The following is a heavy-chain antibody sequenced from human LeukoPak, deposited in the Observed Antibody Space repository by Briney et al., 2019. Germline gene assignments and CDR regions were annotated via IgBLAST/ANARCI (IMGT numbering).Heavy chain of an antibody. J-gene: IGHJ2*01. D-gene: IGHD2-15*01. Sequence: AGGSLRLSCAASGFTFSSYGMHWVRQAPGKGLEWVAVISYDGSNKYYADSVKGRFTISRDNSKNTLNLQMNSLRAEDTAVYYCAKDPRYCSGGSCYPYWYFDLWGRGTLVTVSS. CDR2: ISYDGSNK. V-gene: IGHV3-30*18. CDR1: GFTFSSYG. CDR3: AKDPRYCSGGSCYPYWYFDL.